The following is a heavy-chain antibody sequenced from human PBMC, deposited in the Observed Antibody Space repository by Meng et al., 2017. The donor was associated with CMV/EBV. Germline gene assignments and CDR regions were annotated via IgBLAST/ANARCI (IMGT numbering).Heavy chain of an antibody. CDR1: GFSRSTSGVG. J-gene: IGHJ4*02. V-gene: IGHV2-5*02. CDR3: AHRLASAGWLQLPFDY. Sequence: QLTLKESCPTMVKPTQTLPLHCTFCGFSRSTSGVGVGWIRQPPGKALEWLALIYWDDDKRYSPSLKSRLTITKGTSKNQVVLTMTNMDPVDTATYYCAHRLASAGWLQLPFDYWGQGTLVTVSS. CDR2: IYWDDDK. D-gene: IGHD5-24*01.